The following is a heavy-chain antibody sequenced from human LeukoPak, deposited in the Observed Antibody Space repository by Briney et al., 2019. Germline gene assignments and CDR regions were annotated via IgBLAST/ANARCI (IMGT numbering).Heavy chain of an antibody. J-gene: IGHJ4*02. CDR1: GYSFTSYW. V-gene: IGHV7-4-1*02. CDR2: INTNTGNP. CDR3: ARDLAVAGSY. Sequence: GESLKISCKGSGYSFTSYWISWVRQAPGQGLEWMGWINTNTGNPTYAQGFTGRFAFSLDTSVSTAYLQISSLKAEDTAVYYCARDLAVAGSYWSQGTLVTVSS. D-gene: IGHD6-19*01.